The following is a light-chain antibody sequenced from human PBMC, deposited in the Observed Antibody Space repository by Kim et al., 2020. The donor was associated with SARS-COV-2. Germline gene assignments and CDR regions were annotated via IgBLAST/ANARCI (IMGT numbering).Light chain of an antibody. V-gene: IGLV7-46*01. Sequence: QAVVTQEPSLTVSPGGTVTLTCGSSTGPVTSGHNPYWFQQKPGQAPRTLIYETTNKHSWIPARFSGSLLGGKAALTLSGAQPEDEADYYCLPSYSEIPLFGGGTQLTVL. J-gene: IGLJ3*02. CDR3: LPSYSEIPL. CDR1: TGPVTSGHN. CDR2: ETT.